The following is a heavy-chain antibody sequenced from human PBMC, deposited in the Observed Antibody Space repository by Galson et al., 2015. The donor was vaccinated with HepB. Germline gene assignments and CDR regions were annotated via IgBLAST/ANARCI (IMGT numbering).Heavy chain of an antibody. CDR2: IHSTSNT. V-gene: IGHV3-53*01. CDR3: ARGYSSMWYSGLGY. Sequence: SLRLSCAASGFNVSNTYMTWVRQAPGKGLEWLSVIHSTSNTYYADSVKGRFTISRDNSKNALYLQMDNPGAEDTAVYYCARGYSSMWYSGLGYWGQGTLVTVSS. J-gene: IGHJ4*02. D-gene: IGHD6-13*01. CDR1: GFNVSNTY.